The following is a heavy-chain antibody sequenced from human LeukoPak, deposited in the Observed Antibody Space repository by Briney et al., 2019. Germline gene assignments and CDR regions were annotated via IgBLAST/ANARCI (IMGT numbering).Heavy chain of an antibody. Sequence: GSSVKVSCKASGGTFSTYAISWVRQAPGQGLEWMGGIIPIFGTANNAQKFQGRVTITADKSTRTAYMELSSLRAEDTDVYYCARERGPEGSGSYYFDYWGQGTLVSVSS. CDR3: ARERGPEGSGSYYFDY. V-gene: IGHV1-69*06. J-gene: IGHJ4*02. CDR1: GGTFSTYA. D-gene: IGHD3-10*01. CDR2: IIPIFGTA.